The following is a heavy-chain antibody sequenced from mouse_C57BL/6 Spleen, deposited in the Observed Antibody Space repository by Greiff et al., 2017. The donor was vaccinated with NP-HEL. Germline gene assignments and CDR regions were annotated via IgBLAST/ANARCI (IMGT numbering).Heavy chain of an antibody. V-gene: IGHV2-2*01. Sequence: QVQLQQSGPGLVQPSQSLSITCTVSGFSLTSYGVHWVRQSPGKGLEWLGVIWSGGSTDYNAAFISRLSISKDNSKSQVFFKMNSLKADDTAIYYCASSAWFAYWGQGTLVTVSA. CDR1: GFSLTSYG. J-gene: IGHJ3*01. CDR3: ASSAWFAY. CDR2: IWSGGST.